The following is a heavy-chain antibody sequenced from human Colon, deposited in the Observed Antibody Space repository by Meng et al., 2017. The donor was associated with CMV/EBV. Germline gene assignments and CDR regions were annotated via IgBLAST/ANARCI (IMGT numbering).Heavy chain of an antibody. CDR2: VSYSGST. Sequence: GSLRLSCTVSGGSIKNSPYHWGWIRQSPGRGLEWIGSVSYSGSTYYNPSLESRVTISVDTSNNQFSLKLTSVTAADTAVYFCVRFIIQTVRGPDLWGQGTLVTVSS. CDR3: VRFIIQTVRGPDL. J-gene: IGHJ4*02. D-gene: IGHD3-10*01. CDR1: GGSIKNSPYH. V-gene: IGHV4-39*01.